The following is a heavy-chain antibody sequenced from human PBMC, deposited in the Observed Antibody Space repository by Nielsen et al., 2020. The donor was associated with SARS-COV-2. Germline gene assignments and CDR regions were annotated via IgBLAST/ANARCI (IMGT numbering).Heavy chain of an antibody. Sequence: GESLKISCAASGFTFDDYGMSWVRQDPGKGLEWVSGINWNGGSTGYADSVKGRFTISRDNAKNSLYLQMNSLRAEDTALYHCARYCGGDCYSYYYGMDVWGQGTTVTVSS. D-gene: IGHD2-21*02. CDR2: INWNGGST. V-gene: IGHV3-20*01. CDR1: GFTFDDYG. CDR3: ARYCGGDCYSYYYGMDV. J-gene: IGHJ6*02.